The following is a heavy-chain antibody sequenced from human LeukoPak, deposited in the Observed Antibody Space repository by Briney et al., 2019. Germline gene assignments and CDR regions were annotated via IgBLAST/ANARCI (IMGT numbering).Heavy chain of an antibody. J-gene: IGHJ3*02. Sequence: SETLSLTCTVSGGSISSSSYYWGCIRQPPGKGLEWIGSIYYSGSTYYNPSLKSRVTISVDTSKNQFSLKLSFVTAADTAVYYCASTKDHSDYDYVWGSSRDAFDIWGQGTMVTVSS. CDR2: IYYSGST. CDR1: GGSISSSSYY. V-gene: IGHV4-39*07. D-gene: IGHD3-16*01. CDR3: ASTKDHSDYDYVWGSSRDAFDI.